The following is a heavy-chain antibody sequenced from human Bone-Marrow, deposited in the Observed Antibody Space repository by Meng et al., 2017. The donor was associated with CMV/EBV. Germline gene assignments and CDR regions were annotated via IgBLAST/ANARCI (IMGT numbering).Heavy chain of an antibody. V-gene: IGHV4-34*01. Sequence: GSLRLSCAVYGGSFSGYYWSWIRQPPGKGLEWIGEINHSGSTNYNPSLKSRVTISVDTSKNQFSLKLSSVTAADTAVYYCASYYRNYYYYGMYVWGQGTTVTVSS. CDR1: GGSFSGYY. CDR3: ASYYRNYYYYGMYV. D-gene: IGHD1-26*01. CDR2: INHSGST. J-gene: IGHJ6*02.